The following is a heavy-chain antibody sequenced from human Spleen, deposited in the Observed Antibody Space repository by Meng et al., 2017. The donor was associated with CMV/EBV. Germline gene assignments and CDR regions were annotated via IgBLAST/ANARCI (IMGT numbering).Heavy chain of an antibody. J-gene: IGHJ4*02. CDR3: AREGTSSYWFRVLRY. CDR2: INPNSGGT. CDR1: GYTFTGYY. V-gene: IGHV1-2*02. D-gene: IGHD6-19*01. Sequence: ASVQVSCKASGYTFTGYYMHWVRQAPGQGLEWMGWINPNSGGTNYAQKFQGRVTMTRDTSISTAYMELSRLRSDDTAVYYCAREGTSSYWFRVLRYWGQGTLVTVSS.